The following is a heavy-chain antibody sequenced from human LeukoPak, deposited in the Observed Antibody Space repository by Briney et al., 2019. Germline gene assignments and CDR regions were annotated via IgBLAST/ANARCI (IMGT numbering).Heavy chain of an antibody. Sequence: PGRSLRLSCAASGFTFDDYAMHWVRQAPGKGLEWVSGISWNSGSIGYADSVKGRFTISRDNAKNSLYLQMNSLRAEDTAVYYCAREVTSGYYGMDVWGQGTTVTVSS. D-gene: IGHD2-21*02. CDR2: ISWNSGSI. CDR3: AREVTSGYYGMDV. J-gene: IGHJ6*02. CDR1: GFTFDDYA. V-gene: IGHV3-9*01.